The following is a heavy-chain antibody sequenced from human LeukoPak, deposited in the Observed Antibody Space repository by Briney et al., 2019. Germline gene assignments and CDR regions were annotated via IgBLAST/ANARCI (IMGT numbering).Heavy chain of an antibody. CDR2: IWYDGSNK. J-gene: IGHJ4*02. CDR1: GFTFSSYG. D-gene: IGHD5-12*01. V-gene: IGHV3-33*01. Sequence: PGGSLRLSCAASGFTFSSYGMHRVRQAPGKGLEWVAVIWYDGSNKYYADSVKGRFTISRDNSKNTLYLQMNSLRAEDTAVYYCASLLPFYSGYDYDPLEYWGQGTLVTVSS. CDR3: ASLLPFYSGYDYDPLEY.